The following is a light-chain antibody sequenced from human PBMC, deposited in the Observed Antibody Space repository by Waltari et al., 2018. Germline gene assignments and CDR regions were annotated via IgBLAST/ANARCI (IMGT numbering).Light chain of an antibody. CDR2: DVS. J-gene: IGLJ2*01. Sequence: QSALTQPASVSGSPGKSITTPCPGTSLDVGAYNYVSGYQQHPVKATKLMIYDVSNRPSGVSNRFSGSKSGNTASLTISGLQAEDEADYYCSSYISSSTLELFGGGTSLTVL. CDR3: SSYISSSTLEL. CDR1: SLDVGAYNY. V-gene: IGLV2-14*03.